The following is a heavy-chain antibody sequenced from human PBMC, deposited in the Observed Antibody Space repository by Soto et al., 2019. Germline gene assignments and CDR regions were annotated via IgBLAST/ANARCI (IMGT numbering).Heavy chain of an antibody. CDR2: IYHSGAT. CDR1: GYSISSGSY. Sequence: XETLSLPCVVAGYSISSGSYWGWIRQPPVKGLEWIGTIYHSGATYYNPSLQSRVTISVDTSKNQFSLKLTSVTAADTAVYYCARLLGTSAWTGGNWFDHWGQGLLVTVSS. D-gene: IGHD6-19*01. CDR3: ARLLGTSAWTGGNWFDH. V-gene: IGHV4-38-2*01. J-gene: IGHJ5*02.